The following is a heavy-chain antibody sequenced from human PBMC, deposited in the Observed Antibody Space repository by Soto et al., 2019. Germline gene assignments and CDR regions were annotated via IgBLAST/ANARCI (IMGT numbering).Heavy chain of an antibody. D-gene: IGHD1-26*01. V-gene: IGHV3-23*01. J-gene: IGHJ4*02. Sequence: EVQLLESGGGLVQPGGSLRLSCAASGFTFSSYAMRWVRQAPVKGLEWVPAISGSGGSTYYADSVKGRFTISRDNSKNTLYLQMNSLRAEDTAVYYCARRGSGSYYDCGGQGTLVTVSS. CDR3: ARRGSGSYYDC. CDR2: ISGSGGST. CDR1: GFTFSSYA.